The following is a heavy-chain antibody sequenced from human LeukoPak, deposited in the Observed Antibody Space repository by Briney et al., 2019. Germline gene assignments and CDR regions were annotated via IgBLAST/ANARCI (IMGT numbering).Heavy chain of an antibody. J-gene: IGHJ4*02. D-gene: IGHD3-22*01. Sequence: GGSLRLSCVASGFTFSSYEMNWVRQAPGKWLEWVSYISSSGSTIYYADSVKGRFTISRDNSKNTVYLQMNSLRADDTAVYYCARTAYDSSGYYCDYWGQGTLVTVSS. CDR2: ISSSGSTI. CDR3: ARTAYDSSGYYCDY. V-gene: IGHV3-48*03. CDR1: GFTFSSYE.